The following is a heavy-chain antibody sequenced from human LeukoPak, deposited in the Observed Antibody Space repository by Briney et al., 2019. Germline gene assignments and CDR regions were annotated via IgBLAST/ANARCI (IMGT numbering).Heavy chain of an antibody. Sequence: SETLSLTCAVSGASISGSAYYWGWIRQPPGKGLEWIGNIYYSGSTYYNASLQSRVTISIDTSKNQFSLRLNSVTAADTAMYYCAKSNGYGLIDYWGQGTLVTVSS. J-gene: IGHJ4*02. CDR1: GASISGSAYY. D-gene: IGHD5-12*01. CDR2: IYYSGST. CDR3: AKSNGYGLIDY. V-gene: IGHV4-39*01.